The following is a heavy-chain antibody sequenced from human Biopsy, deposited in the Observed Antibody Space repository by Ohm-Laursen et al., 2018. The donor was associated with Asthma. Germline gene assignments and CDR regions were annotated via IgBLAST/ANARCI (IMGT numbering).Heavy chain of an antibody. Sequence: GSSVKVSCKYSGYTFNSAGITWVRQAPGQGLEWMGWISVYNGNTKVAQKLQDRVTMITDTSTSTAHMELRSLRSDDTAVYFCARAVDYSHYYGIDVWGQGTTVTVS. CDR1: GYTFNSAG. D-gene: IGHD3-10*01. CDR3: ARAVDYSHYYGIDV. V-gene: IGHV1-18*01. J-gene: IGHJ6*02. CDR2: ISVYNGNT.